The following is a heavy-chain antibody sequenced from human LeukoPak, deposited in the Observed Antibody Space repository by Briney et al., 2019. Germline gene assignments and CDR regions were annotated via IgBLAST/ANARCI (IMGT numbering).Heavy chain of an antibody. V-gene: IGHV4-39*01. CDR1: GGSISSSNCY. CDR3: ARRYGP. J-gene: IGHJ5*02. Sequence: PSETLSLTCTVSGGSISSSNCYWGWIRQPPGKGLEWIGSIYYRGSTYYNPSLKSRVTISVDTSKNQFSLKLNSVTAADTAVYYCARRYGPWGQGTLVTVSS. CDR2: IYYRGST. D-gene: IGHD3-16*01.